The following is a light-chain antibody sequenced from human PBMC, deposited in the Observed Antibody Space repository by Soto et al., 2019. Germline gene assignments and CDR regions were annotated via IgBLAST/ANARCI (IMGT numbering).Light chain of an antibody. CDR1: SSNIGSNY. J-gene: IGLJ1*01. CDR3: AAWDDSPYYV. Sequence: QSVLTQPPSASGTPGQRVTISCSGSSSNIGSNYVYWYQQLPGTAPKLLIYRNNQRPSGVPDRFSGSKSGTSASLAISGLRSEDEADYYWAAWDDSPYYVFGTGTKLTVL. CDR2: RNN. V-gene: IGLV1-47*01.